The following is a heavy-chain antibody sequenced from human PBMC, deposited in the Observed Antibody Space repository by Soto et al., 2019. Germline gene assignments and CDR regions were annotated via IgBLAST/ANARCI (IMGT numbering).Heavy chain of an antibody. D-gene: IGHD3-16*01. Sequence: QVQLVQSGAEVKKPGASVKVSCKASGYTFTSYGISWVRQAPGQGLEWMGWINPYNGNTNYAQKLQGRVTMTTDTSTNKPYLELRSLRSDATAVYYSARDWFGIDYWGQGPLVTVSS. CDR1: GYTFTSYG. CDR3: ARDWFGIDY. CDR2: INPYNGNT. V-gene: IGHV1-18*01. J-gene: IGHJ4*02.